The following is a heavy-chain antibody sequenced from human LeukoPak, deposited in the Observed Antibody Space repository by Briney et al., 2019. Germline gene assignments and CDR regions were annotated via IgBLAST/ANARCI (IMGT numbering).Heavy chain of an antibody. Sequence: ASVTVSCKASGYTFTAYYMHWVRQAPGQGLEWMGWINPNSGGTNYAQKFQGRVTMTRDTSISTAYMELSRLRSDDTAVYYCAREPQDIVVVPAAIHYYYYGMDVWGQGTTVTVSS. V-gene: IGHV1-2*02. CDR2: INPNSGGT. CDR3: AREPQDIVVVPAAIHYYYYGMDV. J-gene: IGHJ6*02. CDR1: GYTFTAYY. D-gene: IGHD2-2*01.